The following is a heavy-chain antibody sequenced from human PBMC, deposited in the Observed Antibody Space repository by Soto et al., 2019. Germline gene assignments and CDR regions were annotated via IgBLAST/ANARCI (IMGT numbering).Heavy chain of an antibody. CDR2: ISYDGSNK. CDR3: AREPSIAAAGPYDY. J-gene: IGHJ4*02. Sequence: GGSLRLSCAASGFTFSSYAMHWVRQAPGKGLEWVAVISYDGSNKYYADSVKGRFTISRDNSKNTLYLQMNSLRAEDTAVYYCAREPSIAAAGPYDYWGQGTLVTVSS. D-gene: IGHD6-13*01. CDR1: GFTFSSYA. V-gene: IGHV3-30-3*01.